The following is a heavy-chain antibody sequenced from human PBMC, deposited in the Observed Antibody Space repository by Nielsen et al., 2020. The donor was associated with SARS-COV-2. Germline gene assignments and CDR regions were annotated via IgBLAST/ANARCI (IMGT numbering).Heavy chain of an antibody. J-gene: IGHJ4*02. CDR1: GFIFGDYS. CDR2: ISGDSYYI. CDR3: TRGFYSQSVY. V-gene: IGHV3-21*01. Sequence: GGSLRLSCSGSGFIFGDYSMNWVRQAPGKGLEWVASISGDSYYIYYSELVKGRFTVSRDNGKNSLYLQMNTLRSEDTALYYCTRGFYSQSVYWGQGTLVTVSS. D-gene: IGHD2-15*01.